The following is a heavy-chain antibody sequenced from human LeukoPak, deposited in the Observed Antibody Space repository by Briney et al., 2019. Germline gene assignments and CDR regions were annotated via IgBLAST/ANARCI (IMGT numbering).Heavy chain of an antibody. CDR1: GYTFTGYY. D-gene: IGHD3-22*01. Sequence: GASVRVSCKASGYTFTGYYMHWVRQAPGQGLEWMGWINPNSGGTNYAQMFQGRVTMTRDTSISTAYMELSRLRSDDTAVYYCAREDYYDSSGYYKKKEYFQHWGQGTQVTVSS. CDR2: INPNSGGT. V-gene: IGHV1-2*02. J-gene: IGHJ1*01. CDR3: AREDYYDSSGYYKKKEYFQH.